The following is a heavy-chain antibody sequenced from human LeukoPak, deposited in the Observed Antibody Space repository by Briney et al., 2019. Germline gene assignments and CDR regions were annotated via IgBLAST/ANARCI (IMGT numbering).Heavy chain of an antibody. CDR3: ARNPYETGHFDP. D-gene: IGHD3-3*01. CDR1: GYTFTHYD. J-gene: IGHJ5*02. CDR2: MSPDSGYT. Sequence: ASVKVSCEASGYTFTHYDINWVRQASGQGLEWMGWMSPDSGYTGYSQKFQGRVSITRDTSIGTAYLELSSLRSDDTAVYYCARNPYETGHFDPWGQGTLVTVSS. V-gene: IGHV1-8*03.